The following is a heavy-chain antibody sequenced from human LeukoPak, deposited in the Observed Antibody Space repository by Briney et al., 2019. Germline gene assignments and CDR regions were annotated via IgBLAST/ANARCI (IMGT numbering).Heavy chain of an antibody. D-gene: IGHD5-24*01. CDR2: IHYSGTT. V-gene: IGHV4-39*01. CDR3: ARHEEEDGYNAKTIDY. CDR1: GGSISRSNNY. Sequence: PSETLSLTCTVSGGSISRSNNYWGWVRQPPGKGLECFGSIHYSGTTYYNPSLKSRVTIPVDTSKNQFSLKLSSMTAADTAVYYCARHEEEDGYNAKTIDYWGQGTLVTVSS. J-gene: IGHJ4*02.